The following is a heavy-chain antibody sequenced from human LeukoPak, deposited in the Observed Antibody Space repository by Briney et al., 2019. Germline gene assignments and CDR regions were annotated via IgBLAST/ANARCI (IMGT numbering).Heavy chain of an antibody. CDR3: ASRGYSYCPPDY. Sequence: GGSLRLSCAASGFTFSDYYMSWIRQAPGKGLEWVSYISSSSSYTNYADSVKGRFTISRDNAKNSLYLQMNSLRAEDTAVYYCASRGYSYCPPDYWGQGTLVTVSS. CDR2: ISSSSSYT. D-gene: IGHD5-18*01. V-gene: IGHV3-11*06. CDR1: GFTFSDYY. J-gene: IGHJ4*02.